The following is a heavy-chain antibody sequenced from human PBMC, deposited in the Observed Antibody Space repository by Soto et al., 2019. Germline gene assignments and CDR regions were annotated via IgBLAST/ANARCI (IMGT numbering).Heavy chain of an antibody. D-gene: IGHD2-21*02. J-gene: IGHJ6*02. CDR2: IYYSGST. CDR1: GGSISSGGYY. CDR3: ARVCGGDCNYGMDV. V-gene: IGHV4-31*03. Sequence: QVQLQESGPGLVKPSQTLSLTCTVSGGSISSGGYYWSWIRQHPGKGLEWIGYIYYSGSTYYNPSLKRRVTIAVDTSKNQFALKLSSVTAAATSVYYCARVCGGDCNYGMDVWGQGTTVTVSS.